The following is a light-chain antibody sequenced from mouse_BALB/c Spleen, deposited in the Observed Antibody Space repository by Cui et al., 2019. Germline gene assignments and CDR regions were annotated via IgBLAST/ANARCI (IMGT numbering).Light chain of an antibody. CDR1: QNINVW. CDR2: KAS. CDR3: QQGQSYPLA. J-gene: IGKJ2*01. V-gene: IGKV10-94*01. Sequence: DIQMNQSPSSLSASLVDTLTITCHASQNINVWLSWYQQKPGNIPKLLIYKASNLHTGVPSRFSGSGSGTGFTLTISSLQPEDIATYYCQQGQSYPLAFGGGTKLEIK.